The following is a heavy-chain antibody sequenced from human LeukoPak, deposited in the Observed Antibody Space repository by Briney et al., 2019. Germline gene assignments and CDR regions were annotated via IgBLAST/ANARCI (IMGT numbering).Heavy chain of an antibody. V-gene: IGHV4-39*07. D-gene: IGHD5-24*01. CDR1: GGSISSSSHY. Sequence: PSETLSLTCTVSGGSISSSSHYWGWIRQPPGKGLEWIGSIYYSGSTYYNPSLKSRVTISVDTSNNQFSLKLSSVTAADTAVYYCARRHHNWDYWGQGALVTVSS. CDR2: IYYSGST. CDR3: ARRHHNWDY. J-gene: IGHJ4*02.